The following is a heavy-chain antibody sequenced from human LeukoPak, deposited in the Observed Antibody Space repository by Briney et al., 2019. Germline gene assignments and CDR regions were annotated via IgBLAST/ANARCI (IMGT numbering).Heavy chain of an antibody. CDR3: ARVNYYDSSGYYSGPGDY. Sequence: SETLSLTCAVYGGSFNGYYWSWIRQPPGKGLEWIGEINHSGSTNYNPSLKSRVTISVDTSKNQFSLKLSSVTAADTAVYYCARVNYYDSSGYYSGPGDYWGQGTLVTVSS. CDR1: GGSFNGYY. D-gene: IGHD3-22*01. J-gene: IGHJ4*02. CDR2: INHSGST. V-gene: IGHV4-34*01.